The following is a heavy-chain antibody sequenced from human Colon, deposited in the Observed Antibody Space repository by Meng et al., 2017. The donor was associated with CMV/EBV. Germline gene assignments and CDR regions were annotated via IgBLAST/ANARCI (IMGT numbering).Heavy chain of an antibody. CDR3: ARDVIMVVPTAPSFDN. Sequence: ASVKVSCKASGYTFSSYYLHWVRQAPGQGLEWMGMINPSAGSPTYAQKFQGRVTMTRDTSTSTVYTELSSLRSEDTAVYYCARDVIMVVPTAPSFDNWGQGTLVTVSS. CDR2: INPSAGSP. V-gene: IGHV1-46*01. CDR1: GYTFSSYY. J-gene: IGHJ4*02. D-gene: IGHD2-2*01.